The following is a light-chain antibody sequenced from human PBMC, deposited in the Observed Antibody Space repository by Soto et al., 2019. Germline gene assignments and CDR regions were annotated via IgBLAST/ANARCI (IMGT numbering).Light chain of an antibody. V-gene: IGKV1-39*01. CDR2: AAS. CDR3: QQSYSTPPT. Sequence: DIQMTQSPSSLSASVGDRVSITCRASQTISFYLNWYHHKPGKAPKLLIYAASSLQSGVPSRFSGSGSGTDFTLTINSLQPEDFATYYCQQSYSTPPTFGQGTKVDIK. CDR1: QTISFY. J-gene: IGKJ1*01.